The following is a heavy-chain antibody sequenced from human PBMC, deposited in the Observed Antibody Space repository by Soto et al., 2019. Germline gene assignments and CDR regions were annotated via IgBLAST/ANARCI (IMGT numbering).Heavy chain of an antibody. Sequence: SQTLSLTCAISGDSVSSNTASWNWSRQSPSRGLEWLGRTYFRSKWHNDYAVSVKSRIIINPDTSNNQFSLQLNSVTPEDTAVYFCAKGDNLGPKTGYAFDPWGQGIMVTVSS. CDR2: TYFRSKWHN. J-gene: IGHJ5*02. D-gene: IGHD5-12*01. CDR3: AKGDNLGPKTGYAFDP. CDR1: GDSVSSNTAS. V-gene: IGHV6-1*01.